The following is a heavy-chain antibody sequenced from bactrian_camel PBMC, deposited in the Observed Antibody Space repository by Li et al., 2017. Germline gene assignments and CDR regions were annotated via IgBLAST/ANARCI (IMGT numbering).Heavy chain of an antibody. CDR2: IDDVGST. D-gene: IGHD3*01. V-gene: IGHV3S53*01. Sequence: HVQLVESGGGSVQAGGSLRLSCAPSGYTDSTNIITWFRQTPGKEREAVASIDDVGSTAYSNSAKGRFTISRDNDKDTLYLQMNNLKIEDTAVYYCALGSSRQATMTARGKGTQVTVS. J-gene: IGHJ4*01. CDR1: GYTDSTNI.